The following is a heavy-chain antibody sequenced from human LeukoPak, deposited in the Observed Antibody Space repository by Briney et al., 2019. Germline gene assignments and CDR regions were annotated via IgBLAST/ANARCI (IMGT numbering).Heavy chain of an antibody. Sequence: PSETLSLTCAVYGGSFSGYYWSWIRQPPGKGLEWIGEINHSGSTNYNPSLKSRVTISVDTSKNQLSLKLSSVTAADTAVYYCARGRGGIFGVVIMRYYYYYYMDVWGKGTTVTVSS. CDR1: GGSFSGYY. D-gene: IGHD3-3*02. CDR2: INHSGST. J-gene: IGHJ6*03. CDR3: ARGRGGIFGVVIMRYYYYYYMDV. V-gene: IGHV4-34*01.